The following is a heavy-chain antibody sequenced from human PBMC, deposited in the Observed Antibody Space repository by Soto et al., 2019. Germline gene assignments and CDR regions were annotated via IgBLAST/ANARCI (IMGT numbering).Heavy chain of an antibody. CDR3: ATLSGWTEPRSPPFDY. J-gene: IGHJ4*02. CDR2: INHSGST. Sequence: SETLSLTCAVYGGSFSIYYWGWIRQPPGKGLEWIGEINHSGSTKYNPSLKSRVTISIDTSENQVSLKLSSVTVADTAVYFCATLSGWTEPRSPPFDYWGQGTLVTLSS. D-gene: IGHD6-19*01. CDR1: GGSFSIYY. V-gene: IGHV4-34*01.